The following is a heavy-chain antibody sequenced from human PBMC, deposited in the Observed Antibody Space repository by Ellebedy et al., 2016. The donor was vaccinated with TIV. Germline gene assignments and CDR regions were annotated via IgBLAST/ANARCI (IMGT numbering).Heavy chain of an antibody. J-gene: IGHJ6*02. CDR3: AREQWLSGYYYGMDV. D-gene: IGHD6-19*01. V-gene: IGHV3-48*04. CDR2: ISGSSTTI. CDR1: GFTFSSYS. Sequence: GGSLRLXXAASGFTFSSYSMNWVRQAPGKGLEWVSYISGSSTTIYQADSVKGRFTISRDNAKNSLYLQMNSLRAGDTAVYYCAREQWLSGYYYGMDVWGQGTTVTVSS.